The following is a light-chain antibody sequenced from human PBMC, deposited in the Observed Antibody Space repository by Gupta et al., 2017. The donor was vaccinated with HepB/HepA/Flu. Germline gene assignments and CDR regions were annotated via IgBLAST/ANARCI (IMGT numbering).Light chain of an antibody. CDR1: QSISIY. CDR2: SAS. CDR3: QHGLSTPWT. V-gene: IGKV1-39*01. J-gene: IGKJ1*01. Sequence: IQMTQSPSALSASVGDRVTITCRSSQSISIYLDWYYQKPGKAPKLLIYSASRLQSGFPSRFSGSGSGTEFTLTISRLQPEDFVTYYCQHGLSTPWTFGQGTKVEI.